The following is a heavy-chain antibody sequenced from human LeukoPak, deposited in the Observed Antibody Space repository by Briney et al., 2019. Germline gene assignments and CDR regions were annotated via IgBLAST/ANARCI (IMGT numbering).Heavy chain of an antibody. V-gene: IGHV3-66*02. CDR1: GFTVSSNY. CDR2: IYSGGST. J-gene: IGHJ4*02. CDR3: ARDRGGGAAAGEGSFDY. Sequence: GGSLRLSCAASGFTVSSNYMSWVRQAPGKGLEWVSVIYSGGSTYYADSVKGRFTISRDNSKNTLYLQMNSLRAEDTAVYYCARDRGGGAAAGEGSFDYWGQGTLVTVSS. D-gene: IGHD6-13*01.